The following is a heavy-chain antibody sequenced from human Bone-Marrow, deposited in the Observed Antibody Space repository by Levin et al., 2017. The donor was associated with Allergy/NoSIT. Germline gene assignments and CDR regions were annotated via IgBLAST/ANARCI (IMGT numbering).Heavy chain of an antibody. D-gene: IGHD1-26*01. CDR2: ISYDGSAE. CDR1: GFTFSSYG. CDR3: AKERGVYSGSYVSYFDY. J-gene: IGHJ4*02. V-gene: IGHV3-30*18. Sequence: TGESLKISCEASGFTFSSYGMHWVRQAPGKGLEWVAHISYDGSAERYVDPVKGRFTISRDNSKNTLSLQMNSLRAEDTAVYYCAKERGVYSGSYVSYFDYWGQGTLVTVSS.